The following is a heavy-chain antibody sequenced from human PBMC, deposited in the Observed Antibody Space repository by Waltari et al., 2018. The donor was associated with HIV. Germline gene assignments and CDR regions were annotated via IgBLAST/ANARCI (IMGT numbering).Heavy chain of an antibody. D-gene: IGHD6-19*01. J-gene: IGHJ2*01. CDR3: ARHWNMVAGNWYFDL. CDR2: IYPADSDT. CDR1: GYRFTSYW. Sequence: EVQLVPSGAEVKKPGESLKISCQGSGYRFTSYWIGLVRQTHGKGLEWMGIIYPADSDTRHSPSFQGQVTISADKSISTAYLQWSSLKASDTAMYYCARHWNMVAGNWYFDLWGRGTLVTVSS. V-gene: IGHV5-51*01.